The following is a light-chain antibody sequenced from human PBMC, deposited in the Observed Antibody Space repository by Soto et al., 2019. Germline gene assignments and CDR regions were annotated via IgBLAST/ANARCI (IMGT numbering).Light chain of an antibody. CDR1: QSISSW. J-gene: IGKJ5*01. V-gene: IGKV1-5*01. CDR2: DAS. Sequence: DIEMTQSPSTLSASGGDRVTITCGASQSISSWLAWYQQKPGKAPKLLIYDASSLESGVPSRFSGSGSGTEFTLTISSLQPDDFATYYCQQYNSYPYTFGQGTRLEIK. CDR3: QQYNSYPYT.